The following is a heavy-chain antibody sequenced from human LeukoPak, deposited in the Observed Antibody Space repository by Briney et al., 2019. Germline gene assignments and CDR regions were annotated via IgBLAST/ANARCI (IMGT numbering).Heavy chain of an antibody. J-gene: IGHJ4*02. CDR2: ISSGSSYI. V-gene: IGHV3-21*01. CDR3: ARVKDCSGGSCHSFDY. Sequence: GGSLRLSCAASGFTFSSYSMNWVRQAPGKGLEWVSSISSGSSYIYYADSVKGRFTISRDNAKNSLYLQMNSLRAEDTAVYYCARVKDCSGGSCHSFDYWGQGTLVTVSS. D-gene: IGHD2-15*01. CDR1: GFTFSSYS.